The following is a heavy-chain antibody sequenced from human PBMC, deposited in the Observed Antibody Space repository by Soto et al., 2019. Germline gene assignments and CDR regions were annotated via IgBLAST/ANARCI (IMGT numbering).Heavy chain of an antibody. CDR3: AKDDFTDRGDDYFDY. CDR1: GFSFTNFA. J-gene: IGHJ4*02. Sequence: GGALRLSCAASGFSFTNFAMSWVRQAPGKGLEWVAGIGASGDITWYADSVKGRLSISRDNSTNTLYLQLNSLRFEDTAVYYCAKDDFTDRGDDYFDYWGPGTLVTVSS. CDR2: IGASGDIT. V-gene: IGHV3-23*01. D-gene: IGHD2-21*02.